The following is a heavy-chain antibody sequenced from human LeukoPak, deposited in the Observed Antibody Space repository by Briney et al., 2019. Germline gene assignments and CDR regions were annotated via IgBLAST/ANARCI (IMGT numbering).Heavy chain of an antibody. Sequence: PGGSLRLSCAASGFTVSSNYMSWVRQAPGRGLEWVSVIYSGGSTYYADSVKGRLTISRDNSKNTLYLQMNSLRAEDTAVYYCARRNYYYYYMDVWGKGTTVTVSS. CDR3: ARRNYYYYYMDV. V-gene: IGHV3-53*01. J-gene: IGHJ6*03. CDR2: IYSGGST. CDR1: GFTVSSNY.